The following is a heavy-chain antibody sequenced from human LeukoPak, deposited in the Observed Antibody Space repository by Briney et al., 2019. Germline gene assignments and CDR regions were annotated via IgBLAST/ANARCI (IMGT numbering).Heavy chain of an antibody. CDR3: AKAVGGTHFDY. CDR2: ISPNGIDS. CDR1: GFTFSSYA. J-gene: IGHJ4*02. D-gene: IGHD6-19*01. Sequence: PGGSLRLSCAASGFTFSSYAMSWVRQAPGKGLDWVSGISPNGIDSYYADSVKGRFTFSRDNSKNTLYLQMNSLRAEDTAVYYCAKAVGGTHFDYWGQGTLVTVSS. V-gene: IGHV3-23*01.